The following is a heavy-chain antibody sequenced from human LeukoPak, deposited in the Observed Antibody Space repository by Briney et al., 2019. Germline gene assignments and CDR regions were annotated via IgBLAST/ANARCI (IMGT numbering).Heavy chain of an antibody. V-gene: IGHV3-15*01. D-gene: IGHD3-22*01. CDR3: TTVIAYDSNGQ. CDR2: IKSKTDGGTT. Sequence: GGSPRLSCAASGFPFSNAWMSWVRQAPGKGLEWVGRIKSKTDGGTTDYAAPVKGRFTISRDDSKNTLYLQMNSLKTEDTAMYYCTTVIAYDSNGQGGQGTLVTVSS. CDR1: GFPFSNAW. J-gene: IGHJ4*02.